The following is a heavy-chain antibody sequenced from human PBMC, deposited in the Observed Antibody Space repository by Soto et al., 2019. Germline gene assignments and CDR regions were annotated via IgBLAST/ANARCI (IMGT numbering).Heavy chain of an antibody. CDR2: ISAYNGNT. CDR3: ARAGGNDPRPVDY. Sequence: QVQLVQSGAEVKKPGASVKVSCKASGYTFNSYGISWVRQAPGQGLEWMGWISAYNGNTNYVQKVQGRVTMTTDTSTSTADMELRSLRSDDTAVYYCARAGGNDPRPVDYWGQGTLVTVSS. D-gene: IGHD5-12*01. CDR1: GYTFNSYG. J-gene: IGHJ4*02. V-gene: IGHV1-18*01.